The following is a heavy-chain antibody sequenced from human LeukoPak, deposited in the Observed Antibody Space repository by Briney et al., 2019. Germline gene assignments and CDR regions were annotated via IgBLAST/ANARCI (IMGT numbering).Heavy chain of an antibody. CDR1: GYIFRNYA. J-gene: IGHJ4*02. V-gene: IGHV1-18*01. CDR2: INPYNGNA. Sequence: ASVKVSCLASGYIFRNYAIHWVRHGPEEGLQWMGLINPYNGNAKYPQKFQGRVTMTTVTSTSTAYMELRNLRFDDTGMYYCARAVSVTTPYLDFWGQGSLVTVSS. D-gene: IGHD4-17*01. CDR3: ARAVSVTTPYLDF.